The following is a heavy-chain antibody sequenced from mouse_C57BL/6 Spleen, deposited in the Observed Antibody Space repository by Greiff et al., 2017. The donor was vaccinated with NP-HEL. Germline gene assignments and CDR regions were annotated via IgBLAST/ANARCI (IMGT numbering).Heavy chain of an antibody. V-gene: IGHV1-52*01. Sequence: QVQLQQPGAELVRPGSSVKLSCKASGYTFTSYWMHWVKQRPIQGLEWIGNIDPSDSETHYNQKFKDKATLTVDKSSSTAYMQLSSLTSEDSAVYYCARNLLRSAWFAYWGQGTLVTVSA. J-gene: IGHJ3*01. D-gene: IGHD1-1*01. CDR3: ARNLLRSAWFAY. CDR1: GYTFTSYW. CDR2: IDPSDSET.